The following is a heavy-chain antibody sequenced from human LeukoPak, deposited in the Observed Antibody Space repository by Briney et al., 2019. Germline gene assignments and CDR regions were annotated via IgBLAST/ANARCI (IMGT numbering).Heavy chain of an antibody. J-gene: IGHJ4*02. Sequence: GGSLRLSCAVSGVTFSSYDLHWVRQIPGKGLEWVAMISYAGNDKYFADSVKGRFTISRDNSNNTLYLQMNSLRPEDTGVYYCARDGILPRFDYWGQGTLLTVSS. CDR3: ARDGILPRFDY. V-gene: IGHV3-30*14. D-gene: IGHD2-15*01. CDR1: GVTFSSYD. CDR2: ISYAGNDK.